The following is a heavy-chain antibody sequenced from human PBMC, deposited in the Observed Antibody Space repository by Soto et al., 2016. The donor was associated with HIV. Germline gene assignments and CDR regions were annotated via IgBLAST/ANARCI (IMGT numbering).Heavy chain of an antibody. CDR1: GGTLNKYA. CDR3: AREEWRGFGSGFDY. CDR2: IIPEVGLS. V-gene: IGHV1-69*10. Sequence: QVQLVQSGTEVKKPGSSVKVSCKASGGTLNKYAINWVRQAPGQGLEWMGGIIPEVGLSNYAQKFQGRVTITADKSTSTAYMEVSSLRSEDTAVYYCAREEWRGFGSGFDYWGQGTLVTVSS. D-gene: IGHD5-12*01. J-gene: IGHJ4*02.